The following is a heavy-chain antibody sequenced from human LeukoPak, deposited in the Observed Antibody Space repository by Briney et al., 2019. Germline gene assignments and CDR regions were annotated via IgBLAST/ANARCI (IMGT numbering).Heavy chain of an antibody. CDR2: INAGNGNT. CDR3: ARQSGYSGFDAFDI. CDR1: GYTFTSYA. D-gene: IGHD5-12*01. J-gene: IGHJ3*02. V-gene: IGHV1-3*01. Sequence: ASVKVSCKASGYTFTSYAMHWVRQAPGQRLEWMGWINAGNGNTKYSQKFQGRVTITTDESTSTAYMELSSLRSEDTAVYYCARQSGYSGFDAFDIWGQGTLVTVSS.